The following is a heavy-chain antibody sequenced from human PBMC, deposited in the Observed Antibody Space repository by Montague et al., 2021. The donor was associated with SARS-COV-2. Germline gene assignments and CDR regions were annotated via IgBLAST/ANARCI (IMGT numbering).Heavy chain of an antibody. J-gene: IGHJ3*02. CDR1: GGSISSYY. D-gene: IGHD6-19*01. V-gene: IGHV4-59*01. CDR2: IYYSGST. CDR3: ARGSGWMGNAFDI. Sequence: SETLSLTCTVSGGSISSYYWSWIRQPPGKGLEWIGYIYYSGSTNYNPSLKSRVTISVDKSKNQFSLKLSSVTAADTAMYYCARGSGWMGNAFDIWGQGTMVTVSS.